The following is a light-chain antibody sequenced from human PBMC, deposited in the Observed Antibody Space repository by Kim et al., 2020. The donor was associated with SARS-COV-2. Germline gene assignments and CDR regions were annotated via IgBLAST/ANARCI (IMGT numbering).Light chain of an antibody. J-gene: IGKJ1*01. CDR3: QQYTNWPGT. CDR2: GAS. CDR1: QSVSSN. Sequence: EIEMTQSPATLFVSPGERATLSCRASQSVSSNLAWYQLKPGQAPRLLIYGASTRATDIPARFSGSGSGTDFTLIISSLQSEDFAVYYCQQYTNWPGTFGQGTKVDIK. V-gene: IGKV3-15*01.